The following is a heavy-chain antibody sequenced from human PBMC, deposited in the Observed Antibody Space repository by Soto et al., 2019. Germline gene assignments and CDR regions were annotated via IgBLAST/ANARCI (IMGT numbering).Heavy chain of an antibody. CDR1: GYNFAIYW. J-gene: IGHJ4*02. CDR3: ARQDGDGLYYFDY. Sequence: GESLKISCKGSGYNFAIYWIAWVRQTPGKGLEWMGVIYPGNSDTRYSPSFQGQVTISVDKSISTAYLQWSSLKASDTAMYFCARQDGDGLYYFDYWGQGTLVTVSS. V-gene: IGHV5-51*01. CDR2: IYPGNSDT. D-gene: IGHD4-17*01.